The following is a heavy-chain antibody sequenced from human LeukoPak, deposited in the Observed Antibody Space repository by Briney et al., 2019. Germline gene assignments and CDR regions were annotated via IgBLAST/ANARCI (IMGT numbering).Heavy chain of an antibody. CDR3: ASTTTVRVYGMDV. V-gene: IGHV4-59*08. Sequence: SETLSLTCTVSGGSISSYYWSWIRQPPGKGLEWIGYIHYSGITNYNPSLKSRVTISVDTSKNQFSLKLSSVTAADTAVYYCASTTTVRVYGMDVWGQGTTVTVSS. D-gene: IGHD4-17*01. CDR2: IHYSGIT. CDR1: GGSISSYY. J-gene: IGHJ6*02.